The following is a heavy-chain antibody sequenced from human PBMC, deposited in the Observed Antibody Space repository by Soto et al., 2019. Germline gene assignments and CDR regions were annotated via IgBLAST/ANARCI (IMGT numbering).Heavy chain of an antibody. D-gene: IGHD3-3*01. CDR1: GGSFSGYY. V-gene: IGHV4-34*01. J-gene: IGHJ6*02. Sequence: PETLSLTCALYGGSFSGYYWSWIRQPPGTGLEWIGEINHSGSTNYNPSLKSRVTISVDTSKNQFSLKLSSVTAADTAVYYCARDDFGVALFYYYGLDVWGQGTTVTVS. CDR2: INHSGST. CDR3: ARDDFGVALFYYYGLDV.